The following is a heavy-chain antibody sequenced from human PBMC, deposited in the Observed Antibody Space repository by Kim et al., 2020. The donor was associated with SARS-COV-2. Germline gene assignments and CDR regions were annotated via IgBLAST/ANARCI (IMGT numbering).Heavy chain of an antibody. V-gene: IGHV4-31*03. J-gene: IGHJ4*02. D-gene: IGHD5-12*01. CDR1: GGSISSGGYY. Sequence: SQTLSLTCTVSGGSISSGGYYWSWIRQHPGKGLEWIGYIYYSGSTYYNPSLKSRVTISVDTSKNQFSLKLSSVTAAETAVYYCARNGYGWLQYLDWGQGTLVTVST. CDR3: ARNGYGWLQYLD. CDR2: IYYSGST.